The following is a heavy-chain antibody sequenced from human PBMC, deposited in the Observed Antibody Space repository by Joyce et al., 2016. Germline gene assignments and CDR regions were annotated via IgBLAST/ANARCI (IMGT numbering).Heavy chain of an antibody. CDR1: GFIFSDYY. CDR2: ISSSGSFT. Sequence: QVQLVESGGGLVKPGGSLRLSCAASGFIFSDYYMSWIRQAPGKGLEWVSYISSSGSFTNYADSVKGRFTISRDNAKNSLYLQMNSLRAEDTAVYYCARVRNDFWSGPDYWGQGTLVTVSS. D-gene: IGHD3-3*01. V-gene: IGHV3-11*06. CDR3: ARVRNDFWSGPDY. J-gene: IGHJ4*02.